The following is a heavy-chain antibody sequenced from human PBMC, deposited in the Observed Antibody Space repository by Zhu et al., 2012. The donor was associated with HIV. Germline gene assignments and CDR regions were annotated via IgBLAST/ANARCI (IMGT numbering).Heavy chain of an antibody. J-gene: IGHJ4*02. CDR1: GSSIISTYY. D-gene: IGHD4-11*01. CDR2: IYHSETT. CDR3: ARHSGPHGLLDY. Sequence: QVQLQESGPGLVKPSETLSLTCAVSGSSIISTYYWGWIRQPPGKGLEWIGSIYHSETTYYNPSLKSRVTISIDTANNQFSLKLSSVTAADTAVYYCARHSGPHGLLDYWGQGNPGHRLL. V-gene: IGHV4-38-2*01.